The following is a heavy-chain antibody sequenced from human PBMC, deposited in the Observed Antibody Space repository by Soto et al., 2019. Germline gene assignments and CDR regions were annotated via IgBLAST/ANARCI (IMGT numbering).Heavy chain of an antibody. CDR2: TYFRSKWYN. J-gene: IGHJ4*02. V-gene: IGHV6-1*01. D-gene: IGHD5-12*01. CDR1: GDRVSRNTAS. Sequence: HTPSLTCAISGDRVSRNTASWNWIRQSPSRGLEWLGRTYFRSKWYNDYAVSVKSRIIINPDTSNNQFSLQLNSVTPEDTAVYFCEKVENLVPKTGYAFDHWGQGSRVTVDS. CDR3: EKVENLVPKTGYAFDH.